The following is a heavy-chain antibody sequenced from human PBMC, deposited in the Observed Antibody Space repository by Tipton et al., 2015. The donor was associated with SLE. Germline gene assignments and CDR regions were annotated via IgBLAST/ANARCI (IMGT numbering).Heavy chain of an antibody. D-gene: IGHD5/OR15-5a*01. V-gene: IGHV3-23*03. CDR2: SYSGDSK. CDR3: AKSQADLVSRTKYYGMDV. CDR1: GFTFSTYA. Sequence: SLRLSCAASGFTFSTYAMHWVRQAPGKGLEWVSISYSGDSKDYADSVKGRFAISRDNSKNTLYLQMDSLRPEDTAVYYCAKSQADLVSRTKYYGMDVWGQGTTVTVSS. J-gene: IGHJ6*02.